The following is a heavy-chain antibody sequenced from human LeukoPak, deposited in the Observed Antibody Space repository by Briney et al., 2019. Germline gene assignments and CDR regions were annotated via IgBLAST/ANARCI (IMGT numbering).Heavy chain of an antibody. Sequence: SETLSLTCTVSGGSISSGSYYWSWIRQPAGKGLEWIGRIYTSGGTNYNPSLKSRVPISVDTSKNQFSLKLSSVTAADTAVYYCASGGVVPATYYYYYYMDVWGKGTTVTVSS. CDR1: GGSISSGSYY. CDR2: IYTSGGT. CDR3: ASGGVVPATYYYYYYMDV. D-gene: IGHD2-2*01. V-gene: IGHV4-61*02. J-gene: IGHJ6*03.